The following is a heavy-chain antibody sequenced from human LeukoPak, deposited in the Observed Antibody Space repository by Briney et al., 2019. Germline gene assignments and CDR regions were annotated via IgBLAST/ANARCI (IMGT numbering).Heavy chain of an antibody. CDR2: IYSGGST. Sequence: PGGSLRLSCAASGFTVSSNYMSWVRQAPGKGLEWVSVIYSGGSTYYADSVKGRFTISRDNSKNTLYLQMNSLRAEDTAVYYCARNIGQRFLEWLFSDCMDVWGQGTTVTVSS. V-gene: IGHV3-66*02. J-gene: IGHJ6*02. D-gene: IGHD3-3*01. CDR1: GFTVSSNY. CDR3: ARNIGQRFLEWLFSDCMDV.